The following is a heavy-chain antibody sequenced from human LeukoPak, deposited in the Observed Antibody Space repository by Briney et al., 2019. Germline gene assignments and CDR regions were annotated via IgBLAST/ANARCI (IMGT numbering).Heavy chain of an antibody. CDR1: GGSTSSGGYS. CDR2: IYHSGST. V-gene: IGHV4-30-2*01. D-gene: IGHD6-13*01. Sequence: SQTLSLTCAVSGGSTSSGGYSWSWIRQPPGKGLEWIGYIYHSGSTYYNPSLKSRVTISVDRSKNQFSLKLSSVTAADTAVYYCVRGQQLAPDYWGQGTLVTVSS. J-gene: IGHJ4*02. CDR3: VRGQQLAPDY.